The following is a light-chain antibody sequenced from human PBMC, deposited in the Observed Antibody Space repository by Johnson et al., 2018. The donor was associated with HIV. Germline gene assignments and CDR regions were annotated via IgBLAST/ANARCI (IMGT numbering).Light chain of an antibody. CDR3: GTWDNSLSTGGV. Sequence: QSVLTQPPSVSAAPGQKVTISCSGTSCDIGNNYVSCHQQLPGTAPKLLIYDNNKRPSGIPDRISGSKSGTSATLDITGLQTGDEADYYCGTWDNSLSTGGVFGTGTKVTVL. J-gene: IGLJ1*01. CDR2: DNN. V-gene: IGLV1-51*01. CDR1: SCDIGNNY.